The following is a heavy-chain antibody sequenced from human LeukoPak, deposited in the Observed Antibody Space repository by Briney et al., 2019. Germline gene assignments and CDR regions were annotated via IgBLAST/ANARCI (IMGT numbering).Heavy chain of an antibody. Sequence: GGSLRLSCAASGFTFSSYSMNWVRQAPGKGLEWVSSISSSSGYIYYADSVKGRFTISRDNAKNSLYLQMNSLRAEDTAVYYCARDYSSSSWSKFDPWGQGTLVTVSS. J-gene: IGHJ5*02. CDR2: ISSSSGYI. CDR1: GFTFSSYS. V-gene: IGHV3-21*01. CDR3: ARDYSSSSWSKFDP. D-gene: IGHD6-13*01.